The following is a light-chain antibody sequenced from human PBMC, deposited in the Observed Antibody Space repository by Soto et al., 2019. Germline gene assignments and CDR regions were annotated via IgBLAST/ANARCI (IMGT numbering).Light chain of an antibody. J-gene: IGLJ2*01. CDR2: DVS. Sequence: QSALTQPASVSGSPGQSITISCTGTSSDVGGYNYVSWYQQHPGKAPKLMIYDVSNRPSGVSNRFSGSESGSTASLTISGLQAEDEADYYCSSSSRSSILVFGGGTKVTVL. CDR3: SSSSRSSILV. V-gene: IGLV2-14*03. CDR1: SSDVGGYNY.